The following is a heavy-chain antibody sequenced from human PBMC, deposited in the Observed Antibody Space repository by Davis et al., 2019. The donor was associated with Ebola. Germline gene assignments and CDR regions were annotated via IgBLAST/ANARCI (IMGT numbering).Heavy chain of an antibody. J-gene: IGHJ4*02. Sequence: SETLSLTCAVYGGSFSGYYWSWIRQPPGKGLEWIGEINHSGSTNYNPSLKSRVTISVDTSKNHFSLKLSSLTAADTAIYYCARLHEGDWGQGMLVTVSS. CDR2: INHSGST. D-gene: IGHD4-11*01. CDR3: ARLHEGD. CDR1: GGSFSGYY. V-gene: IGHV4-34*01.